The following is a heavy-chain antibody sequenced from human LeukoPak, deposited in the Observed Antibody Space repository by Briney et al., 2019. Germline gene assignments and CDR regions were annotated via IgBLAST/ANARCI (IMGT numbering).Heavy chain of an antibody. CDR1: GFTVSSNY. J-gene: IGHJ4*02. CDR2: IYSGGST. CDR3: APIVRRGGY. Sequence: GGSLRLSCAVSGFTVSSNYMSWVRQAPGKGLEWVSVIYSGGSTYYADSVKGRFTISRDNSKNTLYLQMNSLRAEDTAVYYCAPIVRRGGYWGQGTLVTVSS. V-gene: IGHV3-53*01. D-gene: IGHD1-26*01.